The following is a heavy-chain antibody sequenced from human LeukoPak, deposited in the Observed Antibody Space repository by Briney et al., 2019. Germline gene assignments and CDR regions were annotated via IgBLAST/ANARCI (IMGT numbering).Heavy chain of an antibody. CDR3: GRKAGDCGGGSCYSIDY. J-gene: IGHJ4*02. Sequence: GGSLRLSCAASGFTFSSYGMHWVRQAPGKGLEWVAFIRYDGSNKYYADSVKGRFTISRDNSKNTLYLQMNSLRAEDTAVYYCGRKAGDCGGGSCYSIDYWGQGTLVTASS. D-gene: IGHD2-15*01. V-gene: IGHV3-30*02. CDR1: GFTFSSYG. CDR2: IRYDGSNK.